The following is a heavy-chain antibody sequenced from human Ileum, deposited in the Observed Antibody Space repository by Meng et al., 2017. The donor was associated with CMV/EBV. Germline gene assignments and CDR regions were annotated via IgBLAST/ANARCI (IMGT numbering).Heavy chain of an antibody. CDR3: AKDRYSSSHQGQLDY. V-gene: IGHV3-30*02. CDR2: IRYDGSNK. J-gene: IGHJ4*02. Sequence: SGFTFSSYGMHWVRQAPGKGLEWVAFIRYDGSNKYYADSVKGRFTISRDNSKNTLYLQMNSLRAEDTAVYYCAKDRYSSSHQGQLDYWGQGTLVTVSS. D-gene: IGHD6-6*01. CDR1: GFTFSSYG.